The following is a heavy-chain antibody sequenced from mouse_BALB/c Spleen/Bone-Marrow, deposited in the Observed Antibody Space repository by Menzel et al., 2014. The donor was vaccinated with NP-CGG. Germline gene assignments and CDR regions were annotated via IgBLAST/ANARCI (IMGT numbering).Heavy chain of an antibody. CDR3: ANYYYGSSLFAY. Sequence: EVHLVESGAELVKPGASVKLSCTASGFNIKDTYMHWVKQRPEQGLEWIGRIDPASGNTKYDPKFQGKATITADTSSNTAYLQLSSLTSEDTAVYYCANYYYGSSLFAYWGQGTLVTVSA. CDR1: GFNIKDTY. CDR2: IDPASGNT. V-gene: IGHV14-3*02. D-gene: IGHD1-1*01. J-gene: IGHJ3*01.